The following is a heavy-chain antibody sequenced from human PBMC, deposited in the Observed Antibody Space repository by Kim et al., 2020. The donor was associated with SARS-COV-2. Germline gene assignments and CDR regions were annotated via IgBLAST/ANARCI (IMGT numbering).Heavy chain of an antibody. CDR1: GGSISSSSYY. D-gene: IGHD6-13*01. CDR2: IYYSGST. V-gene: IGHV4-39*07. J-gene: IGHJ3*02. CDR3: ARGGGWYSSSCGAFDI. Sequence: SETLSLTCTVSGGSISSSSYYWGWIRQPPGKGLEWIGSIYYSGSTYYNPSLKSRVTISVDTSKNQFSLKLSSVTAADTVAYYCARGGGWYSSSCGAFDI.